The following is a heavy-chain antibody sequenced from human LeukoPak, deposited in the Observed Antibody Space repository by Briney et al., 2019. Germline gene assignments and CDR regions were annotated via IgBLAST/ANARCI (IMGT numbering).Heavy chain of an antibody. Sequence: GGSLRLSCAASGFTFSYYWMYWVRQAPGKGLVWVSLINSDGTSTNYADSVKGRFTISRDNAKNTVYLQMDSLSAEDTSMYYCTFSSYGDHVGVDAFDIWGQGTMVTVSS. V-gene: IGHV3-74*01. CDR1: GFTFSYYW. J-gene: IGHJ3*02. CDR2: INSDGTST. CDR3: TFSSYGDHVGVDAFDI. D-gene: IGHD4-17*01.